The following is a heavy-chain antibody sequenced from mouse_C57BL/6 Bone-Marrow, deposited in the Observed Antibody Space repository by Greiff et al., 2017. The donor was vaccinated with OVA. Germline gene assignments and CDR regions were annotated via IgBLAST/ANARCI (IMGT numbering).Heavy chain of an antibody. V-gene: IGHV1-19*01. J-gene: IGHJ3*01. Sequence: EVKLVESGPVLVKPGASVKMSCKASGYTFTDYYMNWVKQSHGKSLEWIGVINPYNGGTSYNQKFKGKATLTVDKSSSTAYMELNSLTSEDSAVYYCARDGYYFAYWGQGTLVTVSA. CDR1: GYTFTDYY. D-gene: IGHD2-3*01. CDR2: INPYNGGT. CDR3: ARDGYYFAY.